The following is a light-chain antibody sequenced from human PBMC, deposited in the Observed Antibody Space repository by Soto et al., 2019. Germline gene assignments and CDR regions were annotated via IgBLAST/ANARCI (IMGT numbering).Light chain of an antibody. CDR3: QQYNSYSGWK. CDR1: QSISSW. Sequence: DIQMTQSPSTLSASVGDRVTITCRASQSISSWLAWYQQKPGKAPKLLIYKASSLESGVPSRFSGSGSGTEFTLTISSLQPDDFATYYCQQYNSYSGWKFGPGTQVEIK. V-gene: IGKV1-5*03. CDR2: KAS. J-gene: IGKJ1*01.